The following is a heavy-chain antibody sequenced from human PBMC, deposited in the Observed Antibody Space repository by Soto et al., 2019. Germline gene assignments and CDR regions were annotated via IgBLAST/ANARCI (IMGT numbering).Heavy chain of an antibody. J-gene: IGHJ4*02. V-gene: IGHV4-39*01. CDR3: ARAGGRWGIAAHTKQYYFDY. CDR1: DGSMNSDSSY. Sequence: SETLSLTCRVSDGSMNSDSSYWGWIRQPPGKGLEWIGVINHSGSTYHNLSLKGRVTMSVDASRNQFSLKLTSMTAADTAVYYCARAGGRWGIAAHTKQYYFDYWGQGTLVTVSS. CDR2: INHSGST. D-gene: IGHD6-13*01.